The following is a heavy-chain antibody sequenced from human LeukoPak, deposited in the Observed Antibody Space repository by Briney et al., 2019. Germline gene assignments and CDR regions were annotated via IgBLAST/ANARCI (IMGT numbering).Heavy chain of an antibody. CDR2: INPNTGGT. J-gene: IGHJ5*02. CDR1: GYTFTSYV. CDR3: ASPLRVTMIRGAAFRASSDFDP. V-gene: IGHV1-2*02. Sequence: ASVKVSCKASGYTFTSYVISWVRQAPGQGLEWMGWINPNTGGTKYAQRFQDRVTMTRDTSISTAYMEVSRLRYDDTAVYYCASPLRVTMIRGAAFRASSDFDPWGQGTLVTVSS. D-gene: IGHD3-10*01.